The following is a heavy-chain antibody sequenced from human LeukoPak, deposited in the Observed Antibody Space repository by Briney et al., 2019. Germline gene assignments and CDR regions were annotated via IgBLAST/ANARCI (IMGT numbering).Heavy chain of an antibody. J-gene: IGHJ4*02. Sequence: RGASVKVSCKASGGTFSSYAISWVRQAPGQGLEWMGGIIPIFGTANYAQKFQGRVTITTDESTSTAYMELSSLRSEDTAVYYCARDGTYYYDSSGYYYFDYWGQGTLVTVSS. CDR3: ARDGTYYYDSSGYYYFDY. D-gene: IGHD3-22*01. CDR1: GGTFSSYA. CDR2: IIPIFGTA. V-gene: IGHV1-69*05.